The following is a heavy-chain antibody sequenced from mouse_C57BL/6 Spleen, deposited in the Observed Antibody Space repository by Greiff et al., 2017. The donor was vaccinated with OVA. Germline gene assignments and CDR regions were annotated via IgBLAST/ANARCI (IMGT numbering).Heavy chain of an antibody. CDR1: GYSFTGYF. D-gene: IGHD2-1*01. CDR2: INPYNGDT. Sequence: VQLKESGPELVKPGDSVKISCKASGYSFTGYFMNWVMQSHGKSLEWIGRINPYNGDTFYNQKFKGKATLTVDKSSSTAHMELRSLTSEDSAVYYCARDYYGNFYWYFDVWGTGTTVTVSS. J-gene: IGHJ1*03. CDR3: ARDYYGNFYWYFDV. V-gene: IGHV1-20*01.